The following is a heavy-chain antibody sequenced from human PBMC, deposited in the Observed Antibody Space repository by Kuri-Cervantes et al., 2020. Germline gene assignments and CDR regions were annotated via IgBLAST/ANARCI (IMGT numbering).Heavy chain of an antibody. Sequence: SETLSLTCAVSGGSISSGGYYWSWIRQPPGKGLEWIGYIYYSGSTNYNPSLKSRVTISVDTSKNQFSLKLSSVTAADTAVYYCARNYYYDSSGYYYEVWWFDPWGQGTLVTVSS. D-gene: IGHD3-22*01. V-gene: IGHV4-61*08. J-gene: IGHJ5*02. CDR2: IYYSGST. CDR1: GGSISSGGYY. CDR3: ARNYYYDSSGYYYEVWWFDP.